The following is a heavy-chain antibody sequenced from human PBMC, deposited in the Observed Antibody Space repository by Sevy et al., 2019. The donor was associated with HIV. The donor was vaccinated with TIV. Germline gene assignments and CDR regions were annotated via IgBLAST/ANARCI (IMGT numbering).Heavy chain of an antibody. CDR2: ISSSGSTT. V-gene: IGHV3-11*04. Sequence: GGSLRLSCAASGFTFSGYYMSWIRQAPGKGLEWVSYISSSGSTTYYTDSVKGRFTVSRDNAKNSLYLQMNSLRAEDTAMYYCARDGRDSSSSNRGQGTLVTVSS. J-gene: IGHJ4*02. CDR1: GFTFSGYY. D-gene: IGHD6-6*01. CDR3: ARDGRDSSSSN.